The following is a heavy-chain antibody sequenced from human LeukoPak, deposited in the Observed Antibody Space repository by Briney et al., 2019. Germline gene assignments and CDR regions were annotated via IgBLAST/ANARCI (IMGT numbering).Heavy chain of an antibody. CDR1: GGSISSYY. Sequence: PSETLSLTCTVSGGSISSYYWSWIRQPPGKGLEWIGCIYYSGSTNYNPSLKSRVTISVDTSKNQFSLNLSSVTAADTAVYYCARVSGWFYYFDYWGQGTLVTVPS. J-gene: IGHJ4*02. CDR3: ARVSGWFYYFDY. D-gene: IGHD6-19*01. V-gene: IGHV4-59*08. CDR2: IYYSGST.